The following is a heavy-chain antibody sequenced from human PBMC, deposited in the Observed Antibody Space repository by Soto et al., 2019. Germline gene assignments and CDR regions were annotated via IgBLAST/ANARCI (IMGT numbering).Heavy chain of an antibody. CDR1: GYSFTSYW. Sequence: GESLKISCKGSGYSFTSYWIGWVRQMPGKGLEWMGIIYPGDSDTRYSPSFQGQVTISADKSISTAYLQWSSLKASDTAMYYCARHAGTITIFGGEGYYYGMDVWGQGTTVTVSS. V-gene: IGHV5-51*01. J-gene: IGHJ6*02. CDR3: ARHAGTITIFGGEGYYYGMDV. CDR2: IYPGDSDT. D-gene: IGHD3-3*01.